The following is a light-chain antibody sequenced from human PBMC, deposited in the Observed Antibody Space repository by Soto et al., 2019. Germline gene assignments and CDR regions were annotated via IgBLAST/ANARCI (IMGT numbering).Light chain of an antibody. V-gene: IGKV1-39*01. CDR3: QESYTGT. Sequence: IRMTQSPSALSASVGDRVTITCRAGQSISIYLNWYQQRPGKAPKLMIYAASRLQSGVPSRFSGSGSESEFTLTISSLQPEDFATYFCQESYTGTFGQGTKVDIK. CDR2: AAS. CDR1: QSISIY. J-gene: IGKJ1*01.